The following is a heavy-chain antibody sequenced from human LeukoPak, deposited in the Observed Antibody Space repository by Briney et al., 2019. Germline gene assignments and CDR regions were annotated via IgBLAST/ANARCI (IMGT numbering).Heavy chain of an antibody. CDR2: ISSNGGST. CDR3: ARSWLNDAFDI. Sequence: GGSLRLSCAVSGFTFSSYAMHWVRQAPGKGLEYVSAISSNGGSTYYANSVKGRFTISRDNSKNTLYLQMGSLRAEDVAVYYCARSWLNDAFDIWGQGTMVTVSS. D-gene: IGHD6-13*01. V-gene: IGHV3-64*01. J-gene: IGHJ3*02. CDR1: GFTFSSYA.